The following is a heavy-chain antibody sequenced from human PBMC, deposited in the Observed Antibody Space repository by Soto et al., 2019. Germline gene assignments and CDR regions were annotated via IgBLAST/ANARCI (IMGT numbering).Heavy chain of an antibody. J-gene: IGHJ6*03. CDR1: SGSISSSNW. Sequence: PSETLSLTCAVSSGSISSSNWWCWVRQPPGKGLEWIGEIYHSGSTNYNPSLKSRVTISVDTSKNQFSLKLSSVTAADTAVYYCARGLISPYYYYYMDVWGKGTTVTVS. D-gene: IGHD2-15*01. CDR3: ARGLISPYYYYYMDV. V-gene: IGHV4-4*02. CDR2: IYHSGST.